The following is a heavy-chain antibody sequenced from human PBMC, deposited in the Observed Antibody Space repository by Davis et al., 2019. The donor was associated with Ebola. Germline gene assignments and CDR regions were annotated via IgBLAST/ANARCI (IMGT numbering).Heavy chain of an antibody. D-gene: IGHD6-25*01. CDR2: IRQDANLE. J-gene: IGHJ4*02. CDR3: TRGPPNLSAFDC. Sequence: GESLKISCAASGFTFHNYGMHWVRQAPGKGLEWVAFIRQDANLEHYADSVKGRFTISRDNAKNTLFLQMNLLTAEDTTLYYCTRGPPNLSAFDCWGQGVLVTVTS. V-gene: IGHV3-30*02. CDR1: GFTFHNYG.